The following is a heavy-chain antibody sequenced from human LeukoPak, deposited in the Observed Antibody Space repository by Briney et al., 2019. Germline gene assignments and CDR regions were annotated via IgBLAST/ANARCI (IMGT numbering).Heavy chain of an antibody. CDR3: ARAPYDSSGYYVY. CDR2: INTNTGNP. Sequence: ASVKVSCKASGYTFTRYAMNWVRQAPGQGPEWMGWINTNTGNPTYAQGYTGRFVFSLDTSVSTAFLQITSLKAEDTAVYYCARAPYDSSGYYVYWGQGTLVTVSS. D-gene: IGHD3-22*01. J-gene: IGHJ4*02. CDR1: GYTFTRYA. V-gene: IGHV7-4-1*02.